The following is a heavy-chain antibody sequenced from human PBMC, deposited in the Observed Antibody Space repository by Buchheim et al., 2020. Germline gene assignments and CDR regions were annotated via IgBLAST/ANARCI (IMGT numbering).Heavy chain of an antibody. CDR2: ISYDGSNK. Sequence: QVQLVESGGGVVQPGRSLRLSCAASGFTFSSYAMHWVRQAPGKGLEWVAVISYDGSNKYYADSVKGRFTISRDISKNTLYLQMNSLRAEDTAVYYCARDRVRIVVVTATRSYFDYWGQGTL. CDR3: ARDRVRIVVVTATRSYFDY. J-gene: IGHJ4*02. V-gene: IGHV3-30*04. CDR1: GFTFSSYA. D-gene: IGHD2-21*02.